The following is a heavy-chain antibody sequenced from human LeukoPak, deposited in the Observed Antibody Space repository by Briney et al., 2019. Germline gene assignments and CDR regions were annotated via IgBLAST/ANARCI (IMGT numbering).Heavy chain of an antibody. CDR1: GFTFTSSA. D-gene: IGHD3-3*01. V-gene: IGHV1-58*02. J-gene: IGHJ4*02. Sequence: GASVKVSCKASGFTFTSSAMQWVRQARGQRLEWIGWIVVGSGNTNYAQKFQERVTITGDMSTSTAYMELSSLRSEDTAVYYCAAVPVPPQYYDFWVGGQGTLVTVSS. CDR3: AAVPVPPQYYDFWV. CDR2: IVVGSGNT.